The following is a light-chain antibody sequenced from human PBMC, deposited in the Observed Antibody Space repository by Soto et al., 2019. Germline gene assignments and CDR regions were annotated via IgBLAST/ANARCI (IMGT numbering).Light chain of an antibody. V-gene: IGLV2-8*01. CDR1: SSDVGGYNF. Sequence: QSVLTQPPSASGSPGQSVTISCTGTSSDVGGYNFVSWYQHHPGKAPKLMIFDVSERPSGVPDRFSGSKSGNTASLTVSGLQAEDEADYYCSSYTSSSTWVFGGGTKLTVL. CDR2: DVS. CDR3: SSYTSSSTWV. J-gene: IGLJ3*02.